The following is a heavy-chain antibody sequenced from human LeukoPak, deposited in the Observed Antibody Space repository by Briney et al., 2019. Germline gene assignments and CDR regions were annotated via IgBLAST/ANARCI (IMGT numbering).Heavy chain of an antibody. CDR3: ARDRGRYYGSGSYELDC. J-gene: IGHJ4*02. Sequence: GASVTVSCKASGYTFTVYYMHWVRQAPGQGLEWMGWINPNSGGTNYAQKFQGRVTMTRDTSISTAYMELSRLRSDDTAVYYCARDRGRYYGSGSYELDCWGQGTLVTVSS. V-gene: IGHV1-2*02. CDR2: INPNSGGT. D-gene: IGHD3-10*01. CDR1: GYTFTVYY.